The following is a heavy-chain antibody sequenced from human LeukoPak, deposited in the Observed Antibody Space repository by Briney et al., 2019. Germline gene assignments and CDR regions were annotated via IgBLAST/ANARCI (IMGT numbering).Heavy chain of an antibody. CDR1: GFTFNHYA. CDR3: AKDAQRGFDYSNSLES. J-gene: IGHJ5*01. Sequence: PGGSPRLSCVASGFTFNHYAMHWVRQAPGKGLEWVAVIWHDGSSQYYADSVKGRFTISRDNSMKTLYLEMNSLRVEDTAVYYCAKDAQRGFDYSNSLESWGQGTLVTVSS. CDR2: IWHDGSSQ. D-gene: IGHD4-11*01. V-gene: IGHV3-33*06.